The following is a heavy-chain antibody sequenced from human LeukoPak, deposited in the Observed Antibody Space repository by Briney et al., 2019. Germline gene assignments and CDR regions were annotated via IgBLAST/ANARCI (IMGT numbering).Heavy chain of an antibody. V-gene: IGHV4-61*02. CDR3: ARGTGIAES. J-gene: IGHJ5*02. CDR2: IYTTGST. Sequence: PSETLSLTCTVSGGSISSGSYYWSWIGQPTGKGLEWIGRIYTTGSTNYNPSLKSRVTISVDTSKNQFSLKLSSVTAADTAVYYCARGTGIAESWGQGTLVTVSS. D-gene: IGHD6-13*01. CDR1: GGSISSGSYY.